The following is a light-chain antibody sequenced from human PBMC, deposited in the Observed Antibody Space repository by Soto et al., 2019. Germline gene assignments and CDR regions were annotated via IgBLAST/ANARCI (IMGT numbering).Light chain of an antibody. CDR2: DAS. CDR1: QSVSSY. Sequence: IGWTQSTATLSLSPGERATLSCRASQSVSSYLAWHQQKPGQAPRLLIYDASTRATGIPARFSGSGSGTDFTLTISRLEPEDFAVFFCQQYGTSEIIFGQGTRLEIK. CDR3: QQYGTSEII. J-gene: IGKJ5*01. V-gene: IGKV3-11*01.